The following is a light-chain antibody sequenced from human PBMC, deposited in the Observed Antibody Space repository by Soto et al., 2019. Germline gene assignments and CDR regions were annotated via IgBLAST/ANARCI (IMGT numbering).Light chain of an antibody. J-gene: IGKJ4*01. V-gene: IGKV3-20*01. CDR2: GAS. Sequence: EIVLTQSPGTLSLSPGERATLSCRTSQSVISNSLAWYQQKPGQAPRLLIYGASNRATGIPDRFSGSGSGTYFTRTINRLEPEDFAMYYGQQYGSSPLTFGGGTKLEIK. CDR3: QQYGSSPLT. CDR1: QSVISNS.